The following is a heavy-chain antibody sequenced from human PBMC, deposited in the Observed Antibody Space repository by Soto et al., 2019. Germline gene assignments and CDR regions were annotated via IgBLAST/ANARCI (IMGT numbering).Heavy chain of an antibody. CDR1: GFTFSSYA. J-gene: IGHJ4*02. D-gene: IGHD3-10*01. CDR3: ASFKSPYLQISHGFSSRREYYFDY. Sequence: GGSLRLSCAASGFTFSSYAMSWVRQAPGKGLEWVSAISGSGGSTYYADSVKGRFTISRDNSKNTLYLQMNSLRAEDTAVYYCASFKSPYLQISHGFSSRREYYFDYWGQGTLVTVSS. V-gene: IGHV3-23*01. CDR2: ISGSGGST.